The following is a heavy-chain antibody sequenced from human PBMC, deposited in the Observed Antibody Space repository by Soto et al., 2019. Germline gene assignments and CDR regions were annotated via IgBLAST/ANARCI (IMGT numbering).Heavy chain of an antibody. J-gene: IGHJ4*02. CDR3: ARVSGQQQLVPPPAFDY. CDR2: IYYSGST. D-gene: IGHD6-13*01. Sequence: SETLSLTCTVSGGSISSYYWSWIRQPPGKGLEWIGYIYYSGSTNYNPSLKSRVTISVDTSKNQFSLKLSSVTAADTAVYYCARVSGQQQLVPPPAFDYGGQGTLVTVPS. V-gene: IGHV4-59*01. CDR1: GGSISSYY.